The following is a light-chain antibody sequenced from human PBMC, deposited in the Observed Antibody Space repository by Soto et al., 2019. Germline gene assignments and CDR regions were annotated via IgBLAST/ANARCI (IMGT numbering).Light chain of an antibody. CDR3: ATWADSLNGLV. CDR2: SND. J-gene: IGLJ2*01. V-gene: IGLV1-44*01. CDR1: NSNIGSHS. Sequence: QSVLTQPPSASGTPGQTVTISCSGSNSNIGSHSVDWYQQFPGRTPRLLINSNDQRPSGVPDRFSGSKSGSSATLAISGLRSEDEAYYYCATWADSLNGLVFGGGTKLTVL.